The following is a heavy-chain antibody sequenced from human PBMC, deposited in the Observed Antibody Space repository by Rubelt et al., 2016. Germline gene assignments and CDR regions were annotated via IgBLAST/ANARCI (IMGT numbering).Heavy chain of an antibody. J-gene: IGHJ4*02. CDR2: IYSGGTT. CDR3: ARDSGYCSGGSCQSGFFDY. D-gene: IGHD2-15*01. Sequence: EVQLVESGGRLIQPGGSLGLSCAASGFTVSSNSMSWVRQAPGKGLEWVSVIYSGGTTYFADSVKGRFTISRELSKNTVYLQMNSRRAEDTAVYYCARDSGYCSGGSCQSGFFDYWGQGTLVTVFS. CDR1: GFTVSSNS. V-gene: IGHV3-53*01.